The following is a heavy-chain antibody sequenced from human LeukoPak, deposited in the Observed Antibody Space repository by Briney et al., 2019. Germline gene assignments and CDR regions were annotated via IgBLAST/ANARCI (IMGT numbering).Heavy chain of an antibody. D-gene: IGHD4-23*01. Sequence: GASVKVSCKASNYTFTSYPISWVRQAPGQGLEWMGWISAYSGNTNYTQKVQGRVTMTTDTSTNTAYMELASLRPDDTAVYYRATGGPYGGNSEALDYWGQGTLVTVSS. J-gene: IGHJ4*02. CDR1: NYTFTSYP. CDR2: ISAYSGNT. V-gene: IGHV1-18*01. CDR3: ATGGPYGGNSEALDY.